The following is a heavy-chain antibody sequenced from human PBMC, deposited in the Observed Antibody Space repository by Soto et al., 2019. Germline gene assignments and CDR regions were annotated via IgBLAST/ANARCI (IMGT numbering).Heavy chain of an antibody. CDR2: ISSSSSYI. CDR1: GFTFSSYS. J-gene: IGHJ6*02. CDR3: ARGRYRPSHGYNYCMDF. V-gene: IGHV3-21*01. Sequence: PGGSLRLSCAASGFTFSSYSMNWVRQAPGKGLEWVSSISSSSSYIYYADSVKGRFTISRDNAKNSLYLQMNSLRAEDTAVYYCARGRYRPSHGYNYCMDFRCQATKVTVSS. D-gene: IGHD5-12*01.